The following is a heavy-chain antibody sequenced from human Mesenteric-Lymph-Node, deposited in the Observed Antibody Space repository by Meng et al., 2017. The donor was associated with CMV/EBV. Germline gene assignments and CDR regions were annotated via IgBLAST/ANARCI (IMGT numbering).Heavy chain of an antibody. Sequence: TSGVGVGWIRQPPGKALEWLALIYWDDDKRYSPSLKSRVSVTMDTSKNQVAFTMTNMDPVDTATYFCAHAMDIFDFSRGRSYWFFDLWGRGTLVTVSS. CDR3: AHAMDIFDFSRGRSYWFFDL. V-gene: IGHV2-5*02. D-gene: IGHD3-3*01. CDR1: TSGVG. CDR2: IYWDDDK. J-gene: IGHJ2*01.